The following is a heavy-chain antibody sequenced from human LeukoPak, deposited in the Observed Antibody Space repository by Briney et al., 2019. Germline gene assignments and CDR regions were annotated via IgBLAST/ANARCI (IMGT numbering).Heavy chain of an antibody. CDR2: IKQDGSEK. CDR1: GFTFSSYW. CDR3: ATDSSGSIYYFDY. V-gene: IGHV3-7*01. Sequence: GGSLRLSCAASGFTFSSYWMSWVRQAPGKGLEWVANIKQDGSEKYYVDSVKGRFTISRDNAKNSLYLQMNSLRAEDTAVYYCATDSSGSIYYFDYWGQGTLVTVSS. J-gene: IGHJ4*02. D-gene: IGHD3-22*01.